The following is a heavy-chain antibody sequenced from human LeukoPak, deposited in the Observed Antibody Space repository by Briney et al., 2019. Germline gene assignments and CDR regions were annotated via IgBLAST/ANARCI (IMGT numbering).Heavy chain of an antibody. CDR2: ISYDGSNK. Sequence: GGSLRLSCAASGFTFSSYGMHWVRQAPGKGLEWVAVISYDGSNKYYADSVKGRFTISRDNAKNSLYLQMNSLRAEDTAVYYCARDYFFYGSGSYHRGVDYWGQGTLVTVSS. J-gene: IGHJ4*02. V-gene: IGHV3-30*03. CDR1: GFTFSSYG. CDR3: ARDYFFYGSGSYHRGVDY. D-gene: IGHD3-10*01.